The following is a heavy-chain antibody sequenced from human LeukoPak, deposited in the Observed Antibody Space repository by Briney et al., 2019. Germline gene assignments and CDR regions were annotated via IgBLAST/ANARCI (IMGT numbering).Heavy chain of an antibody. Sequence: SGPTLLKPTQTLTLTCTFSGFSLRTSGGGVGWIRQPPGKALEWLALIYWNDDKRYSPSLKSRLTITKDTSKNQVVLTMTNVDPVDTATYYCAHSHFDYWGQGTLVTVSS. CDR3: AHSHFDY. V-gene: IGHV2-5*01. CDR2: IYWNDDK. CDR1: GFSLRTSGGG. J-gene: IGHJ4*02.